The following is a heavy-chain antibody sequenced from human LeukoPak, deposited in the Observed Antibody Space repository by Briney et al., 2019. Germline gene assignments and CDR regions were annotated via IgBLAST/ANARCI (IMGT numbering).Heavy chain of an antibody. CDR3: ASLSVGSTLFRAFDI. CDR2: ISTSGST. CDR1: GASIRSYY. J-gene: IGHJ3*02. V-gene: IGHV4-4*07. D-gene: IGHD1-26*01. Sequence: SETLSLTCTVSGASIRSYYWSWIRQPAGKGLESIGHISTSGSTNYNPSLKSRVTMSVDTSKNQFSLKLSSVTAADTAVYYCASLSVGSTLFRAFDIWGQGTMVTVSS.